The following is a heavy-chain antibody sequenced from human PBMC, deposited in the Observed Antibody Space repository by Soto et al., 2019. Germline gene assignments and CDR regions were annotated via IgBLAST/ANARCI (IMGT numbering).Heavy chain of an antibody. Sequence: SVKVSCKASGGTFSSYTISWVRQAPGQGLEWMGRIIPILGIANYAQKFQGRVTITADKSTSTAYMELSSLRSGDTAVYYCAKYYDSSGYYYEPAAFDIWGQGTMVTVSS. CDR1: GGTFSSYT. D-gene: IGHD3-22*01. CDR2: IIPILGIA. CDR3: AKYYDSSGYYYEPAAFDI. V-gene: IGHV1-69*02. J-gene: IGHJ3*02.